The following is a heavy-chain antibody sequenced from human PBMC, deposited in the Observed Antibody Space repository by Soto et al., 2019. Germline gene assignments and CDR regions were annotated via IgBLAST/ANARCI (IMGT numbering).Heavy chain of an antibody. CDR1: GYSFTIYW. Sequence: LKISCKGSGYSFTIYWIAWVRQMPGKGLEWMGIIYPDDSDTRYSPSFQGQVTISADKSISTAYLQWSSLKASDTAMYYCARGYCISSSCYKGFDYWGQGTLVTVSS. D-gene: IGHD2-2*02. J-gene: IGHJ4*02. CDR3: ARGYCISSSCYKGFDY. CDR2: IYPDDSDT. V-gene: IGHV5-51*01.